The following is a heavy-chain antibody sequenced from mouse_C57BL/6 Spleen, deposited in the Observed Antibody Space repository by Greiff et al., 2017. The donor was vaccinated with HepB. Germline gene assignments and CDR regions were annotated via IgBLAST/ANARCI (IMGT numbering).Heavy chain of an antibody. Sequence: EVKLMESGPGLVKPSQSLSLTCTVPGYSITSGYGWNWIRQFPGNKLEWMGYISYSGSTKYNPSLKSRISITRDTSKNQFFLQLNSVTTEDTATYYCAITARIKYWGQGTTLTVSS. V-gene: IGHV3-2*02. J-gene: IGHJ2*01. CDR1: GYSITSGYG. D-gene: IGHD1-2*01. CDR3: AITARIKY. CDR2: ISYSGST.